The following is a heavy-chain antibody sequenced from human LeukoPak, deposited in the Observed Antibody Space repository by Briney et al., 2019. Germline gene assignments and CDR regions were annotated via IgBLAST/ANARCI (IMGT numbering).Heavy chain of an antibody. Sequence: PGGSLRLSCAASGFTFSSYEMNWVRQAPGKGLEWASYISSSGSTIYYADSVKGRFTISRDNAKNSLYLQMNSLRAEDTAVYYCAREAIVGSYYFDYWGQGTLVTVSS. D-gene: IGHD1-26*01. CDR1: GFTFSSYE. CDR3: AREAIVGSYYFDY. V-gene: IGHV3-48*03. J-gene: IGHJ4*02. CDR2: ISSSGSTI.